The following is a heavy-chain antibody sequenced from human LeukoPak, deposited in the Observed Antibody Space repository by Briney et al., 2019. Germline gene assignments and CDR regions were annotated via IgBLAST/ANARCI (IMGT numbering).Heavy chain of an antibody. CDR2: INHSGST. V-gene: IGHV4-34*01. Sequence: SETLSLTCAVYGGSFSGYYWSWIRQPPGKGLEWIGEINHSGSTNYNPSLKSRVTISVDTSKNQFSLKLSSVTAADTAVYYCARHSRSQIVRITGTPRGYYYGMDVWGQGTTVTVSS. J-gene: IGHJ6*02. CDR1: GGSFSGYY. CDR3: ARHSRSQIVRITGTPRGYYYGMDV. D-gene: IGHD1-20*01.